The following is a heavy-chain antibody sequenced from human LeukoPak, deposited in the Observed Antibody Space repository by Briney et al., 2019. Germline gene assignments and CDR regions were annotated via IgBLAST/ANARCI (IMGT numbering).Heavy chain of an antibody. D-gene: IGHD5-18*01. Sequence: PSETLSLTCTVSGGSISSYYWSWIRQPPGKGLEWIGYIYYSGSTNYNPSLKSRVTISVDTSKNQFSLKLSSVTAADTAVYYCARVETAGPRGYYYYGMDVWGQGTTVTVSS. J-gene: IGHJ6*02. CDR3: ARVETAGPRGYYYYGMDV. CDR1: GGSISSYY. CDR2: IYYSGST. V-gene: IGHV4-59*01.